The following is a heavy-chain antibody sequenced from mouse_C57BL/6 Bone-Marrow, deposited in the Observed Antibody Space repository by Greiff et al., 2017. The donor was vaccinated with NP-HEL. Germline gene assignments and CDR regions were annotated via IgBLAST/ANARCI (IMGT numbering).Heavy chain of an antibody. CDR2: IYPGSGNT. D-gene: IGHD1-1*01. V-gene: IGHV1-76*01. CDR1: GYTFTDYY. Sequence: VKLVESGAELVRPGASVKLSCKASGYTFTDYYINWVKQRPGQGLEWIARIYPGSGNTYYNEKFKGKATLTAEKSSSTAYMQLSSLTSEDSAVYFCARSGSSCNWYFDVWGTGTTVTVSS. J-gene: IGHJ1*03. CDR3: ARSGSSCNWYFDV.